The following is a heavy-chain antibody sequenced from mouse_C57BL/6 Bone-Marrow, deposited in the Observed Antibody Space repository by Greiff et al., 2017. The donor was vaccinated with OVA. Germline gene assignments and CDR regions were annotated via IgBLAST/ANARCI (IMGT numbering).Heavy chain of an antibody. J-gene: IGHJ1*03. CDR1: GYTFTDYY. CDR2: INPNTGGT. CDR3: ARPVDYYGSSYWYFEV. V-gene: IGHV1-26*01. Sequence: EVKLQQSGPELVKPGASVKISCKASGYTFTDYYMNWVKQSHGKSLEWIGDINPNTGGTSSNQKFKGKATLTVAQSSSTAYMELRSLTSEDSAVYYWARPVDYYGSSYWYFEVWGTGTTVTVSS. D-gene: IGHD1-1*01.